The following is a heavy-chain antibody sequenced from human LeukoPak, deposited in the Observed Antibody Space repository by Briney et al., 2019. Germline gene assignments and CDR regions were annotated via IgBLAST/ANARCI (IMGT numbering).Heavy chain of an antibody. CDR1: GGSISSGSYY. D-gene: IGHD5-12*01. CDR3: ASHSGGYAY. Sequence: SQTLSLTCTVSGGSISSGSYYWSWIRQPAGKGLEWTGRIYTSGSTNYNPSLKSRVTISVDTSKNQFSLKLTSVTAADTAVYYCASHSGGYAYWGQGTLVTVSS. CDR2: IYTSGST. J-gene: IGHJ4*02. V-gene: IGHV4-61*02.